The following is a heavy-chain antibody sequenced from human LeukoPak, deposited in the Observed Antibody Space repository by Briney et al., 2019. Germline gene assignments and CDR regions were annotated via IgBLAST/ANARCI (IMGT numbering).Heavy chain of an antibody. J-gene: IGHJ3*02. CDR3: ARDREDAFDI. V-gene: IGHV4-59*01. CDR1: GGSISSYY. D-gene: IGHD1-26*01. Sequence: SETLSLTCTVSGGSISSYYWSWIRQPPGKGLEWIGYIYYSGSTNYTPSLKSRVTISVDTSKNQFSLKLSSVTAADTAVYYCARDREDAFDIWGQGTMVTVSS. CDR2: IYYSGST.